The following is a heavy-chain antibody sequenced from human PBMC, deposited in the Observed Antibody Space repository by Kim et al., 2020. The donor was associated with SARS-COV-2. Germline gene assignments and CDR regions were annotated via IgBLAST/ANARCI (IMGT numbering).Heavy chain of an antibody. D-gene: IGHD3-10*01. Sequence: SETLYLTCTVSGGSVSSGSYYWSWIRQPPGKGLEWIGYIYYSGSTNYNASLKSRITISLDTSKNQFSLKLSSVTAADTAVYYCARSGSYYNGDYYHYYA. CDR2: IYYSGST. CDR3: ARSGSYYNGDYYHYYA. V-gene: IGHV4-61*01. J-gene: IGHJ6*01. CDR1: GGSVSSGSYY.